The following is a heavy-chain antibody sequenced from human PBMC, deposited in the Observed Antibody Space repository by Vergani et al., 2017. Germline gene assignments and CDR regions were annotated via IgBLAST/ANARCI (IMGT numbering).Heavy chain of an antibody. Sequence: QVQLQESGPGLVKPSGTLSLTCAVSGDSISSNNWWSWVRQPPGKGLEWIGEIHHSGSTNYNTSLKSRVTMSVDKSRNQFSLKLISVTAADTAVYYCARGYYDSSRWGQGTLVTVSS. J-gene: IGHJ4*02. D-gene: IGHD3-22*01. V-gene: IGHV4-4*02. CDR2: IHHSGST. CDR1: GDSISSNNW. CDR3: ARGYYDSSR.